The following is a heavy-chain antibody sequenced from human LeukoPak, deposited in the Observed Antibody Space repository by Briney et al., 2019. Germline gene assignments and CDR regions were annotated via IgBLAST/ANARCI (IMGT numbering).Heavy chain of an antibody. Sequence: SQTLSLTCTVSGGSISSGGYYWSWIRQHPGKGLEWIGYIYYSGGTYYNPSLKSRVTMSVDTSKNQFSLKLNSLTAADTAVYYCARGACSTTSCYNMYFDFWGQGTPVTVSS. V-gene: IGHV4-31*03. CDR1: GGSISSGGYY. D-gene: IGHD2-2*02. J-gene: IGHJ4*02. CDR2: IYYSGGT. CDR3: ARGACSTTSCYNMYFDF.